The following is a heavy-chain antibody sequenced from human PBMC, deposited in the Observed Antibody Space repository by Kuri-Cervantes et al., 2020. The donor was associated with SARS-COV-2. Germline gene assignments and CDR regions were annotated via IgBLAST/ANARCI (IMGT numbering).Heavy chain of an antibody. CDR3: AREPRLGYLDY. D-gene: IGHD6-25*01. Sequence: SETLSLTCDVYGESLSGYYWSWIRQPPGKGLEWIGEINHSGTTNYNPSLKSRVTISVDTSKNQFSLKLTSVTAADTAVYYCAREPRLGYLDYWGRGTLVTVSS. CDR2: INHSGTT. J-gene: IGHJ4*02. V-gene: IGHV4-34*01. CDR1: GESLSGYY.